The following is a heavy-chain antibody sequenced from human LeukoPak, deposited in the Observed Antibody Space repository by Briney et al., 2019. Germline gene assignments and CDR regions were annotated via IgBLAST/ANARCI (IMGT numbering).Heavy chain of an antibody. CDR1: GFTFSNFA. Sequence: GGSLRLSCAASGFTFSNFAMIWVRQAPGKGLEWVSVIYSGGSTYYADSVKGRFTISRDNSKNTLYLQMNSLRAEDTAVYYCARAMVRGVILRYFDYWGQGTLVTVSS. CDR2: IYSGGST. CDR3: ARAMVRGVILRYFDY. J-gene: IGHJ4*02. D-gene: IGHD3-10*01. V-gene: IGHV3-53*01.